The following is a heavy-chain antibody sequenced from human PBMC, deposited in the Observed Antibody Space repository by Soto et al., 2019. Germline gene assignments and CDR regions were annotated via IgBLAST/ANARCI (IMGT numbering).Heavy chain of an antibody. J-gene: IGHJ4*02. V-gene: IGHV4-4*02. CDR3: ARTSTSGTRFDY. Sequence: QVQLQESGPGLVKPSGTLSLTCAVSGGSISTSNWWRWVRQPPGKGLEWIGEVYHSGSTNYTPSFKSRVAMSVDKSKNQFSLKLNSVTAADTALYYCARTSTSGTRFDYCVQGSLVTVSS. CDR2: VYHSGST. CDR1: GGSISTSNW. D-gene: IGHD1-1*01.